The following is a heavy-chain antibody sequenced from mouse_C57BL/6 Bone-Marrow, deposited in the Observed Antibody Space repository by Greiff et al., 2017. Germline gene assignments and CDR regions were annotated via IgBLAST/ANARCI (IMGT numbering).Heavy chain of an antibody. V-gene: IGHV5-2*01. CDR3: ARTWSYWYFDF. CDR2: INSDGGST. J-gene: IGHJ1*03. CDR1: EYEFPSHD. Sequence: EVQLQESGGGLVQPGESLKLSCESNEYEFPSHDMSWVRKTPEKRLELVAAINSDGGSTYYPDNMEKRIIISRDNTKKTLYLQMSSLRSEDTALYYCARTWSYWYFDFWGTGTTVTVSS.